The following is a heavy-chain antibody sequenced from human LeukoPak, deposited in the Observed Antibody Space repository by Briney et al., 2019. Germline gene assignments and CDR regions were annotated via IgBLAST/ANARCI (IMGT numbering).Heavy chain of an antibody. V-gene: IGHV3-21*01. CDR1: GFTFSSHS. CDR2: ISSSSVYI. Sequence: PGGSLRLSCAASGFTFSSHSMNWVRQAPGKGLEWVSSISSSSVYIYYADSLKGRFTISRDNAKNSLYLQMNSLRAEDTAVYYCARENHTPRGYCSSTSCADYYMDVWGKGTTVTVSS. D-gene: IGHD2-2*01. J-gene: IGHJ6*03. CDR3: ARENHTPRGYCSSTSCADYYMDV.